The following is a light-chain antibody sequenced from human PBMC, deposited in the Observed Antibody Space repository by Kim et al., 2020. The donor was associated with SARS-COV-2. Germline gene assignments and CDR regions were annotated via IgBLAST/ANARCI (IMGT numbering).Light chain of an antibody. CDR2: GAS. CDR3: QQYGISPLT. V-gene: IGKV3-20*01. J-gene: IGKJ4*01. Sequence: TVLTQSPGTLSLSPGERATLSCRASQSVSTTYLGWYQQKPGQAPRLLIYGASSRAPGIPDRFSGSGSGTDFTLTISRLEPEDFAVYYCQQYGISPLTFGGGTKVDIK. CDR1: QSVSTTY.